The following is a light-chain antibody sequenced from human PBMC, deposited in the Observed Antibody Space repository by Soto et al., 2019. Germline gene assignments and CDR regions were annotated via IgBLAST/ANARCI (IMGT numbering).Light chain of an antibody. CDR2: DAS. Sequence: LTQPASVSGSPGQSITISCTGTSSDVGGYNYVSWYQQHPGKAPKLMIYDASNRPSGVSNRFSGSKSGNTATLTISGLQAEDEADYYCSSYTSSSTLYIFGTGTKVTVL. V-gene: IGLV2-14*01. J-gene: IGLJ1*01. CDR3: SSYTSSSTLYI. CDR1: SSDVGGYNY.